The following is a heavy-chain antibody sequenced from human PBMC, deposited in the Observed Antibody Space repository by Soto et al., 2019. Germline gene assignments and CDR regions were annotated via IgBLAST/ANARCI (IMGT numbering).Heavy chain of an antibody. V-gene: IGHV3-11*01. Sequence: QVQLVESGGGLVKPGGSLRLSCAASGFTFSDYYMSWIRQAPGKGLEWVSYISSSGSTINYADSVKGRFTISRDNAKNSLDLQMNRLRAEDTAVYYCARQYSGYDSDYYYYYYGMDVWGQGTTVTVSS. CDR1: GFTFSDYY. CDR2: ISSSGSTI. CDR3: ARQYSGYDSDYYYYYYGMDV. D-gene: IGHD5-12*01. J-gene: IGHJ6*02.